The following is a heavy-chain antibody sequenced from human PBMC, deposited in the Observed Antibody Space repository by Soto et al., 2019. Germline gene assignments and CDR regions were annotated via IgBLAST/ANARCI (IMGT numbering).Heavy chain of an antibody. V-gene: IGHV3-13*04. CDR1: GFTFSNCA. Sequence: GGSLRLSCAASGFTFSNCAMHWVRQGPGKGLEWVSAIGTAGDTNYAGSVKGRFTISRENAKNSLYLQMNSLRAGDTAIYFCARAIGPTLFDYWGQGTLVTVSS. J-gene: IGHJ4*02. CDR3: ARAIGPTLFDY. CDR2: IGTAGDT. D-gene: IGHD3-22*01.